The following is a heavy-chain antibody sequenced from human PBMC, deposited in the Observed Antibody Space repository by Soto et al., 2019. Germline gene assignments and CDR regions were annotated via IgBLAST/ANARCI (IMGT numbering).Heavy chain of an antibody. Sequence: GGSLRLSCAASGFTFSSYAMNWVRQAPGKGLEWVSVISGSGGSTYYADSVKGRFTISRDNSKNTLYLQMNSLRAEDTAVYYCASRSSGWYFGYWGQGTLVTVSS. CDR3: ASRSSGWYFGY. V-gene: IGHV3-23*01. D-gene: IGHD6-19*01. CDR1: GFTFSSYA. J-gene: IGHJ4*02. CDR2: ISGSGGST.